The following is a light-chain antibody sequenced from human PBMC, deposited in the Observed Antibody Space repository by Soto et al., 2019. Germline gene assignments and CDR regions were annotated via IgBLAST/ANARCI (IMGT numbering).Light chain of an antibody. J-gene: IGKJ1*01. CDR2: EVS. CDR3: MQGTHWPWT. Sequence: DVVMTQSPLSLPVTLGQPASISCRSSQSLIHSDGSTYLSWFQQRPGQSPRRLIYEVSDRDSGVPDRCSGRGSGTDFTLKISRVEAEDVGVSYCMQGTHWPWTFGQGTEVEIK. CDR1: QSLIHSDGSTY. V-gene: IGKV2-30*02.